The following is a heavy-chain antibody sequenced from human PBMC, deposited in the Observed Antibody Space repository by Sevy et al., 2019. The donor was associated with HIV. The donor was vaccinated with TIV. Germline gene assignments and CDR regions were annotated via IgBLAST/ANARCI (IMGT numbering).Heavy chain of an antibody. V-gene: IGHV3-11*01. D-gene: IGHD2-15*01. CDR1: GFTFSDYY. Sequence: GGSLRLSCVASGFTFSDYYMSWIRQAPGKGLEWVSYISSSGSTMYYADSVKGRFTISRDNAKNSLYLQMNSLRAEDTAVYYCARYCSGGSCTLYYYYGMDVWGQGTTVTVSS. CDR2: ISSSGSTM. J-gene: IGHJ6*02. CDR3: ARYCSGGSCTLYYYYGMDV.